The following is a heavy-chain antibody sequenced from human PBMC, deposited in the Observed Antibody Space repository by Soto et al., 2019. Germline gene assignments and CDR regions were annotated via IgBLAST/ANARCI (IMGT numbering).Heavy chain of an antibody. J-gene: IGHJ4*02. CDR1: GYTFTNYA. V-gene: IGHV1-3*01. D-gene: IGHD2-21*02. CDR2: INAGNDNT. CDR3: ARGGPYCGGDPSRSTDSFEY. Sequence: ASVKVSCKASGYTFTNYAMHWVRQAPGQRLEWMGWINAGNDNTKYSQKFQGRVTITRDTSASTAYMELSSLRSEDTAVFYCARGGPYCGGDPSRSTDSFEYWGQGTLVTVPQ.